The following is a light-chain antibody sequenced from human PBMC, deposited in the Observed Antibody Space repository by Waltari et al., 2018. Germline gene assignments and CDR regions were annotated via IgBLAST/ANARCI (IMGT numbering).Light chain of an antibody. CDR1: KLGDQY. CDR2: QDN. CDR3: QAWDSSTVV. V-gene: IGLV3-1*01. Sequence: SYELTQPPSVSVSPGQTASITCSGDKLGDQYASWYQQKPGQSPVLVIFQDNNRPSGIPEHFSGTSSGDTATLTISGTQAMDEADYYCQAWDSSTVVFGGGTKLIVL. J-gene: IGLJ2*01.